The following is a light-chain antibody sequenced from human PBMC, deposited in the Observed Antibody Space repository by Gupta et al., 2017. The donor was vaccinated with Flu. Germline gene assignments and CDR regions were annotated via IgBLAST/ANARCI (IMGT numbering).Light chain of an antibody. Sequence: PSVSVSPGQTARITCSSGALGEYYADWSQQKPGQAPELVIYEDSERYPGIPERFSGSTSGNTTTLTISRGLTDDEADYYCWSGDEDNAARVFGTGTKVTVL. CDR1: ALGEYY. CDR2: EDS. CDR3: WSGDEDNAARV. V-gene: IGLV3-22*01. J-gene: IGLJ1*01.